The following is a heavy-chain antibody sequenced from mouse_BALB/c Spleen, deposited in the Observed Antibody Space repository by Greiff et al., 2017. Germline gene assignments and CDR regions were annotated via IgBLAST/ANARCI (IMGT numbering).Heavy chain of an antibody. J-gene: IGHJ1*01. V-gene: IGHV1-69*02. Sequence: QVQLKQPGAELVRPGASVKLSCKASGYTFTSYWINWVKQRPGQGLEWIGNIYPSDSYTNYNQKFKDKATLTVDKSSSTAYMQLSSPTSEDSAVYYCTRSSGTLWYFDVWGAGTTVTVSS. D-gene: IGHD4-1*01. CDR3: TRSSGTLWYFDV. CDR1: GYTFTSYW. CDR2: IYPSDSYT.